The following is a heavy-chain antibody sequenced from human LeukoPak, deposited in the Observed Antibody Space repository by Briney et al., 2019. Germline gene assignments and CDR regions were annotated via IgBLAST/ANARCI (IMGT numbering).Heavy chain of an antibody. CDR1: GFTFSSYG. Sequence: PGGSLRLSCAASGFTFSSYGMSWVRQAPGKGLEWVSSISGSGSGGSTYYADSVKGRFTISRDNSKNTLYLQMGSLRAEDMAVYYCARVGNWNEDYYYMDVWGKGTTVTVSS. D-gene: IGHD1-1*01. CDR2: ISGSGSGGST. V-gene: IGHV3-23*01. J-gene: IGHJ6*03. CDR3: ARVGNWNEDYYYMDV.